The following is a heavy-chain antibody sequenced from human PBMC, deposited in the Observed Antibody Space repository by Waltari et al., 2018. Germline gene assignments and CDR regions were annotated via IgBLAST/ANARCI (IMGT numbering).Heavy chain of an antibody. CDR2: IYYSGST. V-gene: IGHV4-39*07. CDR3: AREGGADTPFDY. Sequence: QLQLQESGPGLVKPSETLSLTCTVSGGSISSSSYYWGWIRQPPGKGLEWIGSIYYSGSTYYNPSLKSRVTISVDTSKNQFSLKLSSVTAADTAVYYCAREGGADTPFDYWGQGTLVTVSS. J-gene: IGHJ4*02. D-gene: IGHD1-26*01. CDR1: GGSISSSSYY.